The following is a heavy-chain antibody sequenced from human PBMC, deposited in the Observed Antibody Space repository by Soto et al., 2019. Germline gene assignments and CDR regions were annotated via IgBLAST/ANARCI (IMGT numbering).Heavy chain of an antibody. CDR3: AGVGMVRGVRYYFYMDV. CDR1: GYTFTSYG. Sequence: ASVKVSCKASGYTFTSYGISWVRQAPGQGLEWMGWISAYNGNTNYAQKLQGRVTMTTDTSTSTAYMELRSLRSDDTAVYYCAGVGMVRGVRYYFYMDVWGKGTTVTVSS. V-gene: IGHV1-18*01. CDR2: ISAYNGNT. D-gene: IGHD3-10*01. J-gene: IGHJ6*03.